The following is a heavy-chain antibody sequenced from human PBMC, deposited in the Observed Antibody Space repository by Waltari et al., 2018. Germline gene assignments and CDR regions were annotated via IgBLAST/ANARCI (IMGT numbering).Heavy chain of an antibody. Sequence: QVLLVQSGAEVKKPGSSVKVSCKASGGTFSSYAISWVRQAPGQGLEWMGGSIPIFGTANYAQKFQGRVTITTDESTSTAYMELSSLRSEDTAVYYCGHSARRSDGYYFDYWGQGTLVTVSS. CDR3: GHSARRSDGYYFDY. CDR2: SIPIFGTA. CDR1: GGTFSSYA. V-gene: IGHV1-69*05. J-gene: IGHJ4*02. D-gene: IGHD6-6*01.